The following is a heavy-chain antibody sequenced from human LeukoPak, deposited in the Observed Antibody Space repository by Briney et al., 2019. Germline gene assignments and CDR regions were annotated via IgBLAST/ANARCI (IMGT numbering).Heavy chain of an antibody. Sequence: PSETLSLTCSVSGGSISSGNFYWGWVRQPPGKGLEWIVSIHHSGRTFYNPSLESRVAISLDTSNNQFSLNLNSVTAADTAVYYCARVSPEYDFDYWGQGTLVTVSS. D-gene: IGHD2-2*01. CDR2: IHHSGRT. CDR1: GGSISSGNFY. V-gene: IGHV4-39*07. CDR3: ARVSPEYDFDY. J-gene: IGHJ4*02.